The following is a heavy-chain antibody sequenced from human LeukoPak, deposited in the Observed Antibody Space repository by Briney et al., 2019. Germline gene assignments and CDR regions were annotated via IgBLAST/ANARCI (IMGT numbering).Heavy chain of an antibody. J-gene: IGHJ4*02. Sequence: GGSLRLSCVVSGISFSDAWMIWVRQAPGKGLEWVGRIKSKTDGGTAEYTAPVKGRFTISRDDSKNTLYLQMNSLKTEDTAVYYCNRAMKWESPLDYWGQGTQVTVSS. V-gene: IGHV3-15*01. CDR1: GISFSDAW. CDR3: NRAMKWESPLDY. D-gene: IGHD1-26*01. CDR2: IKSKTDGGTA.